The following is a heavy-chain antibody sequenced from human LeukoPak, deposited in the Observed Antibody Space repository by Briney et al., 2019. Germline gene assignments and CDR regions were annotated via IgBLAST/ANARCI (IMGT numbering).Heavy chain of an antibody. CDR2: MYHSGTT. J-gene: IGHJ5*02. V-gene: IGHV4-38-2*02. CDR3: ARVYGSGTYYFWFDP. D-gene: IGHD3-10*01. CDR1: GYSISSGYY. Sequence: KPSETLSLTCTVSGYSISSGYYWGWIRQPPGKGLEWIGSMYHSGTTYYNPSLKSRVTISVDTSNNQFSLKLSSVTAADTALYYCARVYGSGTYYFWFDPWGQGTLVTVSS.